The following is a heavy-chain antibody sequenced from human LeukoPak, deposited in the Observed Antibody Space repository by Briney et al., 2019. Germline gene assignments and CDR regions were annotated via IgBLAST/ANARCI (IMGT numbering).Heavy chain of an antibody. J-gene: IGHJ4*02. CDR3: AKVPFYDILTGILL. D-gene: IGHD3-9*01. V-gene: IGHV3-23*01. Sequence: PWGNLTLSCAASRFTFNSYAMRWVRQAPGKGLVWVLSSSGSGGSIYYADSVKGRFTISRDNTKNTLYLQMNSLRAEDTAVYYCAKVPFYDILTGILLWGQGTLVTVSS. CDR1: RFTFNSYA. CDR2: SSGSGGSI.